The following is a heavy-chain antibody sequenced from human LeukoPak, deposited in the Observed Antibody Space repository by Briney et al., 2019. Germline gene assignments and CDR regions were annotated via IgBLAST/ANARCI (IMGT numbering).Heavy chain of an antibody. CDR2: ISYDGSNK. J-gene: IGHJ4*02. D-gene: IGHD2/OR15-2a*01. V-gene: IGHV3-30*04. CDR3: AREIGRGPFDY. Sequence: HPGGSLRLSCAASGFTFSSYAMHWVRQAPGKGLEWVAVISYDGSNKYYADSVKGRFTISRDNSKNTLYLQMNSLRAEDTAVYYCAREIGRGPFDYWGQGTLVTVPS. CDR1: GFTFSSYA.